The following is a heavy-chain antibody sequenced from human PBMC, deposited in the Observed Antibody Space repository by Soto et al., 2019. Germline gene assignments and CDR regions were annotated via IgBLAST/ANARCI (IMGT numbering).Heavy chain of an antibody. D-gene: IGHD4-17*01. V-gene: IGHV3-23*01. Sequence: EVQLLESGGGLVQPGGSLRLSCAASGFTFSSYAMSWVRQAPGKGLEWVSAISGSGGSTYYADSVKGRFTISRDNSKNTLYLQMNSMRAEDTALYYCAKGPMTTVTLIDYWGQGTLVTVSS. J-gene: IGHJ4*02. CDR3: AKGPMTTVTLIDY. CDR1: GFTFSSYA. CDR2: ISGSGGST.